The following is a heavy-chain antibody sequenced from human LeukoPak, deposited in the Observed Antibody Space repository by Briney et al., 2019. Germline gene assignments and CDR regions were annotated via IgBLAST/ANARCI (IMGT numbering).Heavy chain of an antibody. J-gene: IGHJ4*02. CDR1: GFTFSDYS. D-gene: IGHD4-17*01. V-gene: IGHV3-21*01. CDR3: ARDRDDYGDYGDY. CDR2: ISSSSSYI. Sequence: GESLRLSCAASGFTFSDYSMNWVRQAPGKGLEWVSSISSSSSYIYYADSVKGRFTISRDNAKNSLYLQMNSLRAEDTAVYYCARDRDDYGDYGDYWGQGTLVTVSS.